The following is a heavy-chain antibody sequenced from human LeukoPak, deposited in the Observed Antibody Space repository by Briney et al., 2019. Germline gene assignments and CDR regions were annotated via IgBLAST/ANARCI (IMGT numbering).Heavy chain of an antibody. J-gene: IGHJ4*02. D-gene: IGHD6-13*01. CDR3: ASPASGYSSSWYGSTAFDY. CDR1: GGSFSGYY. CDR2: INHSGST. Sequence: NPSETLSLTCAVYGGSFSGYYWSWIRQPPGKGLEWIGEINHSGSTNYNPSLKSRVTISVDTSKNQFSLKLSSVTAADTAVYYCASPASGYSSSWYGSTAFDYWGQGTLVTVSS. V-gene: IGHV4-34*01.